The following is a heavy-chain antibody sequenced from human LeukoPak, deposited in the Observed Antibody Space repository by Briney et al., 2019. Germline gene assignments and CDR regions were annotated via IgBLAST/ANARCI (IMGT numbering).Heavy chain of an antibody. V-gene: IGHV3-20*04. CDR1: GFTFDDYG. D-gene: IGHD6-19*01. CDR2: INWNGGST. Sequence: GGSLRLSCAASGFTFDDYGMSWVRQAPGKGLEWVSGINWNGGSTGYADSVKGRFTISRDNAKNSLYLQMNSLRAEDTALYYCARTVYSSGWYFAFDIWGQGTMVTVSS. CDR3: ARTVYSSGWYFAFDI. J-gene: IGHJ3*02.